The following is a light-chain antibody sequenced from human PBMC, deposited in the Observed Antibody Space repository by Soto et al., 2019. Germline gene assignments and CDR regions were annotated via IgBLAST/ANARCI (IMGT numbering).Light chain of an antibody. V-gene: IGKV3-15*01. CDR3: QQYNNWPLT. J-gene: IGKJ4*01. CDR1: QSVSSN. Sequence: EIVMTQSPATLSVSPGERATLSCRASQSVSSNLAWYQQKAGQAPRLLMYGASTRATGIPARFSGSGSGTEFTLTISSLQSEDFAVYYCQQYNNWPLTFGGGPKVDIK. CDR2: GAS.